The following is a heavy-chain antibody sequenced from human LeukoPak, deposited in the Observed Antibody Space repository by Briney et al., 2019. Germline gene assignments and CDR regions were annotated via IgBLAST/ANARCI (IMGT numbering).Heavy chain of an antibody. CDR1: GFTFSSYA. CDR2: ISYDGSNK. Sequence: GGSLRLSCAASGFTFSSYAMHWVRQAPGKGLEWVAVISYDGSNKYYADSVKGRFTISRDNSKNTLYLQMNSLRAEDTAVYYCARPRVGLPQNYYYYGMDVWGQGTTVTVSS. D-gene: IGHD5-18*01. J-gene: IGHJ6*02. CDR3: ARPRVGLPQNYYYYGMDV. V-gene: IGHV3-30-3*01.